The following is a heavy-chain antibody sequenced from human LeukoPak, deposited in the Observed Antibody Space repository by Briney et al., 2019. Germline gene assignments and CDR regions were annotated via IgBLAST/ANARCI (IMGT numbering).Heavy chain of an antibody. J-gene: IGHJ6*02. CDR2: INSDGFST. Sequence: GGSLRLACAASGFTFSSYWMHWVRQAPGKGLVWVSRINSDGFSTSYADSVKGRFTISRDNAKNTLYLQMNSLRAEDTAVYYCAKVSSGFQYGMDVWDQGTTVTVSS. D-gene: IGHD6-19*01. V-gene: IGHV3-74*01. CDR1: GFTFSSYW. CDR3: AKVSSGFQYGMDV.